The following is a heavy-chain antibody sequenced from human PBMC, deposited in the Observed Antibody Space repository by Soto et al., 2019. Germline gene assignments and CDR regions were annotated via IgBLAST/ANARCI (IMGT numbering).Heavy chain of an antibody. CDR1: GFTFSSYG. D-gene: IGHD3-16*01. V-gene: IGHV3-33*01. J-gene: IGHJ2*01. Sequence: QVQLVESGGGVVQPGRSLRLSCAASGFTFSSYGIHWVRQAPGKGLEWVAVIWYDGSNKDYADSVKGRLTMSRDNSKNTVYLQMNSLRAEDTAVYYCARDRNWGRRNWYIDLWGRGTLVTVSS. CDR3: ARDRNWGRRNWYIDL. CDR2: IWYDGSNK.